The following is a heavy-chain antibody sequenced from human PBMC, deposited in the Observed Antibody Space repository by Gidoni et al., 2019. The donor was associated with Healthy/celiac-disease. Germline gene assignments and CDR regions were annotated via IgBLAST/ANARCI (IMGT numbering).Heavy chain of an antibody. CDR2: IVVGSGNT. J-gene: IGHJ6*02. Sequence: QMQLVQSGPEVKKPGTSVKVSCKASGFTFTSSAVQWVRQARGQRLEWIGWIVVGSGNTNYAQKFQERVTITRDMSTSTAYMELSSLRSEDTAVYYCAAGAYCSSTSCYAVWDYYYGMDVWGQGTTVTVSS. CDR3: AAGAYCSSTSCYAVWDYYYGMDV. V-gene: IGHV1-58*01. CDR1: GFTFTSSA. D-gene: IGHD2-2*01.